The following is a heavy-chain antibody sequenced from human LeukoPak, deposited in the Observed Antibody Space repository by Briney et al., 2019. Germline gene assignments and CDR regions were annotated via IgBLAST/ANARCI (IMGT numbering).Heavy chain of an antibody. V-gene: IGHV4-34*01. CDR2: INHSGST. CDR1: GGSFSGYY. CDR3: ARGEAYYDFWSGYYPGLDY. J-gene: IGHJ4*02. Sequence: PSETLSLTCAVYGGSFSGYYWSWIRQPPGKGLEWIGEINHSGSTNYNPSLKSRVTMSVDTSKNQFSLKLSSVTAADTAVYYCARGEAYYDFWSGYYPGLDYWGQGTLGTVSS. D-gene: IGHD3-3*01.